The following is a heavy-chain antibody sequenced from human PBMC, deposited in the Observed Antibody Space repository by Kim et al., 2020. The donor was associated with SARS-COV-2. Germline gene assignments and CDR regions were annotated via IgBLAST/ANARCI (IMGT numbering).Heavy chain of an antibody. CDR2: ISGSGGST. J-gene: IGHJ4*02. CDR3: AKLIHGPFSGSYEIPFDY. Sequence: GGSLRLSCAASGFTFSSYAMSWVRQAPGKGLEWVSAISGSGGSTYYADSVKGRFTISRDNSKNTLYLQMNSLRAEDTAVYYCAKLIHGPFSGSYEIPFDYWGQGTLVTVSS. D-gene: IGHD3-10*01. CDR1: GFTFSSYA. V-gene: IGHV3-23*01.